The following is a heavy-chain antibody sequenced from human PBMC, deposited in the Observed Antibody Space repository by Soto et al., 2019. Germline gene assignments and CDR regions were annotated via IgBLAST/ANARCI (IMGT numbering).Heavy chain of an antibody. CDR3: ARAHTYYDYVWGTHHGFDY. CDR1: GGTFSSYA. CDR2: IIPIFGTA. Sequence: VKVSCKASGGTFSSYAISWVRQAPGQGLEWMGGIIPIFGTANYAQKFQGRVTITADESTSTAYMELSSLRSEDTAVYYCARAHTYYDYVWGTHHGFDYWGQGTLVTVSS. D-gene: IGHD3-16*01. J-gene: IGHJ4*02. V-gene: IGHV1-69*01.